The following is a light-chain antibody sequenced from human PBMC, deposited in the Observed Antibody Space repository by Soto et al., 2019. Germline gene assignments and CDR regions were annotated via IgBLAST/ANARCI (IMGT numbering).Light chain of an antibody. Sequence: IVMTQSPDSLAVSLGERATINCKSSQSVLYSSNNKNYLAWYQQKPGQPPKLLIYWASTRESGVPDRFSGSGSGTDFTLNISRLQAEDVAVYYCQQYYSTPSFGQGPKVHIX. J-gene: IGKJ1*01. CDR2: WAS. CDR3: QQYYSTPS. V-gene: IGKV4-1*01. CDR1: QSVLYSSNNKNY.